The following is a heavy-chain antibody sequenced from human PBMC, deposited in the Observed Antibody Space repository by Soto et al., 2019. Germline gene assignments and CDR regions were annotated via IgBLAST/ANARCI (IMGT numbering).Heavy chain of an antibody. D-gene: IGHD2-8*02. CDR3: AKATATGGGAFDI. CDR2: ILVGGST. V-gene: IGHV3-23*01. J-gene: IGHJ3*02. CDR1: GFICSSYD. Sequence: GSLQLSFAASGFICSSYDMSWVRQAPGKGLEWVSTILVGGSTHYEDSVKGRFTISRDGSKNTVYLQMNSLTAGDTAVYYCAKATATGGGAFDICGQGTMVTVSS.